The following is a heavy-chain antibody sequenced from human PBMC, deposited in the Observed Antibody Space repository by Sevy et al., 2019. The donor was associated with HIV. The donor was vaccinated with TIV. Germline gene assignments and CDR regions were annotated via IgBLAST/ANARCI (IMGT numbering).Heavy chain of an antibody. CDR3: ASSDATSRFGYYYFAMDF. CDR2: ISYTSTTI. V-gene: IGHV3-48*02. CDR1: GFTFNTYN. Sequence: GGSLRLSCAVSGFTFNTYNMNWVRQAPGKGLEWVSYISYTSTTIYYADSVRGRFTISRDNAKNTLYLQMNSLRDEDTAVYYCASSDATSRFGYYYFAMDFWGLGTSVTVSS. D-gene: IGHD3-22*01. J-gene: IGHJ6*02.